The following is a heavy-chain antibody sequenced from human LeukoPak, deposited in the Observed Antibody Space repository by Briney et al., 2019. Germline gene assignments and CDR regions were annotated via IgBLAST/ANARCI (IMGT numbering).Heavy chain of an antibody. CDR3: VRDGGYFDN. Sequence: SETLSLTCTVSGGSMSNFYWSWIRQPPGKGLEWIGYVYYSGIANYNPSLTSRVTISVDTSKNQFSLKLSSVTVADTAVYYCVRDGGYFDNWGQGTLVSVSP. V-gene: IGHV4-59*12. CDR2: VYYSGIA. D-gene: IGHD3-10*01. CDR1: GGSMSNFY. J-gene: IGHJ4*02.